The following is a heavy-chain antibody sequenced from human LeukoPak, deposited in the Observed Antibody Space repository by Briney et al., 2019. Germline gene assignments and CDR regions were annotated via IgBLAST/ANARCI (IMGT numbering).Heavy chain of an antibody. CDR3: ARESMGISYYMDV. CDR2: ISYDGSNK. V-gene: IGHV3-30*03. Sequence: PGRSLRLSCAASGFTFSSYGMHWVRQAPGKGLEWVAVISYDGSNKYYADSVKGRFTISRDNSKNTLYPQMNSLRAEDTAVYYCARESMGISYYMDVWGKGTTVTISS. CDR1: GFTFSSYG. D-gene: IGHD6-13*01. J-gene: IGHJ6*03.